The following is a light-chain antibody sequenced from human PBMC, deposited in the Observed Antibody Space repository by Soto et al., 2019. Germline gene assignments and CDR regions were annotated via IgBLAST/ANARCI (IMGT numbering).Light chain of an antibody. Sequence: AIQMTQSPSSLSASVGDRVTITCRASQGIRNDLGWYQQKPGRAPKLLIYAASNLQSGVPSRFSADGSGTDFTLTISSLQPEDFATYYCLQDYTFPLTFGQGTKVEIK. CDR2: AAS. V-gene: IGKV1-6*01. CDR3: LQDYTFPLT. CDR1: QGIRND. J-gene: IGKJ1*01.